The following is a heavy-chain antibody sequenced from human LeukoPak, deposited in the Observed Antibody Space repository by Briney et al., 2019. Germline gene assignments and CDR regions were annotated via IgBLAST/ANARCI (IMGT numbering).Heavy chain of an antibody. CDR2: INHSGST. CDR3: ARIPGRDRREMATIGFDI. D-gene: IGHD5-24*01. J-gene: IGHJ3*02. CDR1: GGSFSGYY. V-gene: IGHV4-34*01. Sequence: PSETLSLTCAVYGGSFSGYYWSWIRQPPGKGLEWIGEINHSGSTNYNPSLKSRVTISVDTSKNQFSLKLSSETAADTAVYYCARIPGRDRREMATIGFDIWGQGTMVTVSS.